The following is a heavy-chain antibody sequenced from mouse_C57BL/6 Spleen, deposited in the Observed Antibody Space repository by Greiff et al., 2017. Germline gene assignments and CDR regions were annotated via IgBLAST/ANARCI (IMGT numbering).Heavy chain of an antibody. Sequence: EVQLQESGPGLVKPSQSLSLTCSVTGYSITSGYYWNWIRQFPGNKLEWMGYISYDGSNNYNPTLKNRISITRDTSTNQFFLKLNSVTSEDTATYYCARPPYGNYPDWYFDVWGTGTTVTVSS. J-gene: IGHJ1*03. CDR1: GYSITSGYY. D-gene: IGHD2-10*02. CDR2: ISYDGSN. V-gene: IGHV3-6*01. CDR3: ARPPYGNYPDWYFDV.